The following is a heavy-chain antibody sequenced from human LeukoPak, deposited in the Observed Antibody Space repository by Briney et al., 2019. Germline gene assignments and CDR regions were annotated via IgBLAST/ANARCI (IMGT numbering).Heavy chain of an antibody. CDR3: ARRDPSIAAAGSAGYYFDY. V-gene: IGHV4-39*01. CDR2: IYYSGST. Sequence: PSETLSLTCTVSGGSISSSSYYWGWIRQPPGKGLEWIGSIYYSGSTYYNPSLKSRVTISVDTSKNQFSLKLSSVTAADTAVYYCARRDPSIAAAGSAGYYFDYWGQGTLVTVSS. CDR1: GGSISSSSYY. J-gene: IGHJ4*02. D-gene: IGHD6-13*01.